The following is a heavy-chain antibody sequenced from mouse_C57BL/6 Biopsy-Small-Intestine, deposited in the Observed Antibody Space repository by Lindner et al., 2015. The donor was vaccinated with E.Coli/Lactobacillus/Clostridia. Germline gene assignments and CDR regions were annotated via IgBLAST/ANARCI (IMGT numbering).Heavy chain of an antibody. V-gene: IGHV1-84*02. J-gene: IGHJ1*01. Sequence: SVKVSCKASGYIFSNYAFHWVRQAPGQRLEWMGWINAANGDTKYSQNFQGRVTITMDTSASTAYMELSGLISEDTAVYFCARERLRWLTKTFYPYRAMDVWGQGTTVTVSS. D-gene: IGHD1-1*02. CDR3: ARERLRWLTKTFYPYRAMDV. CDR2: INAANGDT. CDR1: GYIFSNYA.